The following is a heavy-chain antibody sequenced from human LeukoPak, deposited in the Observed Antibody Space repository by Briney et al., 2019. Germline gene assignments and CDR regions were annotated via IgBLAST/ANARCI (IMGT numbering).Heavy chain of an antibody. CDR2: INHSGST. V-gene: IGHV4-34*01. Sequence: SETLSLTCTVSGGSITTYYWSWIRQPPGKGLEWIGEINHSGSTNYNPSLKSRVTISVDTSKNQFSLKLSSVTAADTAVYYCARAPNYYYDSSGYRRYFYYWGQGTLVTVSS. CDR1: GGSITTYY. J-gene: IGHJ4*02. D-gene: IGHD3-22*01. CDR3: ARAPNYYYDSSGYRRYFYY.